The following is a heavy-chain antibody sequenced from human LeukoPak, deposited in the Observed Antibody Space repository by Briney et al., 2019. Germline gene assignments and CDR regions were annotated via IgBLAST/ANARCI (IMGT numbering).Heavy chain of an antibody. V-gene: IGHV4-59*02. CDR3: AETGSLFGRFLDH. Sequence: PSETLSLTCSVFADSVDNCYWTWIRQPPGQGLEWVGNMHPGGTTKFHPSLEGRVTMSIDTSNKQFSLRLRSVTAADTATYYCAETGSLFGRFLDHWGPGALVIVSS. CDR2: MHPGGTT. D-gene: IGHD3-10*02. J-gene: IGHJ4*02. CDR1: ADSVDNCY.